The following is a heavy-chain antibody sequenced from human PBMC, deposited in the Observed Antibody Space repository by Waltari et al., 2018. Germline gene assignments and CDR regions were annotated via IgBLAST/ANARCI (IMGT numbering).Heavy chain of an antibody. CDR2: INTYDGNT. J-gene: IGHJ4*02. D-gene: IGHD3-3*01. V-gene: IGHV1-18*01. CDR1: GYRFTSYG. CDR3: ARDAFRFLDF. Sequence: VHLLQSGTEVKQPGSSVTVSCQASGYRFTSYGITWVRQAPGQGLEWMGWINTYDGNTNYGQELQGRLTMTTDTITTTAYMELRGLRADDTALYFCARDAFRFLDFWGQGTLVTVSS.